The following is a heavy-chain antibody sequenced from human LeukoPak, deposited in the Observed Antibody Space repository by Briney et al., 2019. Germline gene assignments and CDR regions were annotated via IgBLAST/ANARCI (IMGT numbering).Heavy chain of an antibody. J-gene: IGHJ3*02. Sequence: TSDTLSLTCAVSGRPITTTNWWSWVRQPPGKVLEWIGEVHLNGATNYNPSLKSRVTMSVDTSKNQFSLRLRSVTAADTAVYYCARRIVGTTHDAFDIWGQGTLVTVSS. V-gene: IGHV4-4*02. CDR2: VHLNGAT. CDR3: ARRIVGTTHDAFDI. D-gene: IGHD1-26*01. CDR1: GRPITTTNW.